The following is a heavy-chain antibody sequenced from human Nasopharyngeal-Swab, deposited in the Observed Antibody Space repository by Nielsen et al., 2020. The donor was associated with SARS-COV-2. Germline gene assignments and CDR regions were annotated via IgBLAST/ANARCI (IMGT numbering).Heavy chain of an antibody. D-gene: IGHD5-18*01. J-gene: IGHJ3*02. CDR2: IYYSGRT. V-gene: IGHV4-31*02. Sequence: CQAPRKGPEWVGYIYYSGRTYYNPSLKSRVTISVDTSKNQFSLKLSSVTAADTAVYYCARGRVQLWFDPILFDAFDIWGQGTMVTVSS. CDR3: ARGRVQLWFDPILFDAFDI.